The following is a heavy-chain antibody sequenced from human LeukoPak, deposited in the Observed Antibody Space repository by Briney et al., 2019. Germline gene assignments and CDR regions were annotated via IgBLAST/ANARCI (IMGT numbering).Heavy chain of an antibody. V-gene: IGHV4-31*03. Sequence: SETLSLTCTVSGGSISSGGYYWSWIRQHPGKGLEWIGYIYYSGSTYYNPSPKSRVTISVDTSKNQFSLKLSSVTAADTAVYYCASGLTGELDYWGQGTLVTVSS. J-gene: IGHJ4*02. CDR3: ASGLTGELDY. D-gene: IGHD7-27*01. CDR2: IYYSGST. CDR1: GGSISSGGYY.